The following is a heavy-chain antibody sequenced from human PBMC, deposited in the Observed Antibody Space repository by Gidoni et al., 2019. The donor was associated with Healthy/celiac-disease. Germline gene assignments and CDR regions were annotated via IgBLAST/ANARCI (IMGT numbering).Heavy chain of an antibody. D-gene: IGHD2-15*01. CDR1: GGSISSSSYY. Sequence: QLQLQESGPGLVKPSETLSLTCTVSGGSISSSSYYWGWIRQPPGKGLEWIGSIYYSGSTYYNPSLKSRVTISVDTSKNQFSLKLSSVTAADTAVYYCASVGYCSGGSCVFDYWGQGTLVTVSS. J-gene: IGHJ4*02. CDR2: IYYSGST. V-gene: IGHV4-39*01. CDR3: ASVGYCSGGSCVFDY.